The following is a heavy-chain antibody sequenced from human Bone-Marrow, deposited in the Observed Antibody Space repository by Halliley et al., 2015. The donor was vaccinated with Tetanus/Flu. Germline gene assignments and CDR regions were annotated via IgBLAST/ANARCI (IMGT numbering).Heavy chain of an antibody. D-gene: IGHD6-19*01. CDR1: GGSLSRSY. CDR2: VYPSGST. V-gene: IGHV4-4*08. CDR3: ARAAVADWYYFDN. J-gene: IGHJ4*02. Sequence: SCSVSGGSLSRSYWTWIRQPPGKGLKYIGYVYPSGSTHYNPSLKSRVTMSLDTSRSHFSLNLTSVTAADTAVYYCARAAVADWYYFDNWSPGSLVTVSS.